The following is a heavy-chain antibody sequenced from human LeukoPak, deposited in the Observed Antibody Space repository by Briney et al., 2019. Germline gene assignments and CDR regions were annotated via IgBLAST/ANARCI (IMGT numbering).Heavy chain of an antibody. CDR2: ISSSGSTI. Sequence: PGGSLRLSCAASGFTFSSYEMNWVRQAPGKGLEWVSYISSSGSTIYYADSVKGRFTISRDNAKNSLYLQMNSLRAEVTAVYYCAREIPNYDFWSGYPVGFDYWGQGTLVTVSS. CDR1: GFTFSSYE. V-gene: IGHV3-48*03. J-gene: IGHJ4*02. D-gene: IGHD3-3*01. CDR3: AREIPNYDFWSGYPVGFDY.